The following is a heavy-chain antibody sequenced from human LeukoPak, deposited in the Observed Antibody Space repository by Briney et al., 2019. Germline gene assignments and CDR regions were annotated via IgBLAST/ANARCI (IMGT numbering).Heavy chain of an antibody. CDR2: IYYSGTT. CDR3: AREESIVGATRWFDP. V-gene: IGHV4-39*07. J-gene: IGHJ5*02. D-gene: IGHD1-26*01. CDR1: GDSISSSIHY. Sequence: PSETLSLTCTVSGDSISSSIHYWGWIRQPPGKGLEWIGSIYYSGTTYYNPSLKSRVTISVDTSKNQFSLKLSSVTAADTAVYYCAREESIVGATRWFDPRGQGTLVTVSS.